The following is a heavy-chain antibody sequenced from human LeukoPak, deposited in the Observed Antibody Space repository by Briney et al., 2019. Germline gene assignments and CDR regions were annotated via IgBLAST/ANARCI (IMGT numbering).Heavy chain of an antibody. D-gene: IGHD6-13*01. CDR2: IIPILGIA. CDR1: GYTFTSYG. CDR3: ARVSAAAGTYYFDY. J-gene: IGHJ4*02. Sequence: SVKVSCKAYGYTFTSYGISWVRQAPGQGLEWMGRIIPILGIANYAQKFQGRVTITADKSTSTAYMELSSLRSEDTAVYYCARVSAAAGTYYFDYWGQGTLVTVSS. V-gene: IGHV1-69*04.